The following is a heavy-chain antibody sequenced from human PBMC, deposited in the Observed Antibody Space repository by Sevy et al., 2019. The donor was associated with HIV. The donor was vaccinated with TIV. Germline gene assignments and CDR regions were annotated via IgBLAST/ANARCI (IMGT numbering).Heavy chain of an antibody. CDR2: ISGSGGST. CDR1: GFTFSSYA. J-gene: IGHJ4*02. CDR3: ANLVAAAGKRNFDY. V-gene: IGHV3-23*01. Sequence: GGSLRLSCAASGFTFSSYAMSWVRQAPGKGLEWVSAISGSGGSTYYADSVKGRFTMSRDNSKNTLYLQMNSLRAEDTAVYYCANLVAAAGKRNFDYWGQGTLVTVSS. D-gene: IGHD6-13*01.